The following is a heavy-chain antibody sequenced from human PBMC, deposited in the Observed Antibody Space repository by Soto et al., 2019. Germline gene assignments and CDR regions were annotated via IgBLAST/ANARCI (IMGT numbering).Heavy chain of an antibody. Sequence: QVQLVQSGAEVKKPGASVKVSCKASGYTFTSYGISWVRQAPGQGLEWMGWISAYNGNTNYAQKLQGRFTMTTDTSTSTAYMELRSLRSDDTAVYYCARGRIVVVPAEPWGFDYWGQGTLVTVSS. CDR2: ISAYNGNT. CDR1: GYTFTSYG. J-gene: IGHJ4*02. D-gene: IGHD2-2*01. CDR3: ARGRIVVVPAEPWGFDY. V-gene: IGHV1-18*01.